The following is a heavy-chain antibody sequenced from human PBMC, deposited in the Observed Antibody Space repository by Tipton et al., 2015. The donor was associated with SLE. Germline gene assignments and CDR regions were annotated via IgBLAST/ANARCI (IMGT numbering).Heavy chain of an antibody. Sequence: LRLSCAASGFTFSSYAMSWIRQPPGKGLEWIGYIYYSGSTSYNPSVKSRVTISVDTSKNQFSLKLSSVTAADTAVYYCARGRWSFDYWGQGTLVTVSS. J-gene: IGHJ4*02. CDR1: GFTFSSYA. CDR3: ARGRWSFDY. CDR2: IYYSGST. V-gene: IGHV4-59*01. D-gene: IGHD4-23*01.